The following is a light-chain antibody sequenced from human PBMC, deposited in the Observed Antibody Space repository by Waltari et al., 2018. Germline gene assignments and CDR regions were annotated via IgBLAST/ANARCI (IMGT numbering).Light chain of an antibody. CDR3: QQYNNWPPLT. J-gene: IGKJ4*01. CDR2: GES. CDR1: QSVSSN. Sequence: EIVITQSPATLPLSPAERATLSCRASQSVSSNSAWYQQQHGQAPRLLIYGESTRATGIPARFSGSGSGTAFTLTISSLQSEDFSIYYCQQYNNWPPLTFGGGTKVEVK. V-gene: IGKV3-15*01.